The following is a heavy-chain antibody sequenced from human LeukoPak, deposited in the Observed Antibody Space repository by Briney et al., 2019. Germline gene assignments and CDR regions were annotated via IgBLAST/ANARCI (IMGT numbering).Heavy chain of an antibody. J-gene: IGHJ4*02. D-gene: IGHD1-26*01. CDR1: GFTFSSYA. V-gene: IGHV3-7*01. CDR2: INPYGSDK. Sequence: GGSLRLSCAASGFTFSSYAMTWVRQAPGRGLEWVANINPYGSDKRYVDSVKGRFTVSRDNARDSLFLQMNSLTPDDTAMYYCAGWDVSSSNYWGQGTLVTVSS. CDR3: AGWDVSSSNY.